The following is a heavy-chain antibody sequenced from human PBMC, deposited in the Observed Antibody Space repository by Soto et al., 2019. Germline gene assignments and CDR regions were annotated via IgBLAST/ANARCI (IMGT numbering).Heavy chain of an antibody. D-gene: IGHD6-6*01. CDR1: GYTFTSYA. CDR3: AREQLATGDYYYYGMDV. CDR2: INAGNGNT. Sequence: ASVKVSCKASGYTFTSYAMHWVRQAPGQGLEWMGWINAGNGNTKYSQKFQGRVTITRDTSASTAYMELSSLRSEDTAVYYCAREQLATGDYYYYGMDVWGQGTTVTVSS. J-gene: IGHJ6*02. V-gene: IGHV1-3*01.